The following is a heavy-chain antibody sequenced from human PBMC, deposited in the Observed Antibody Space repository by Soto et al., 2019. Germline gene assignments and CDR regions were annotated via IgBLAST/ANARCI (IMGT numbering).Heavy chain of an antibody. CDR3: ARGTTVKNSYYYYGMDV. J-gene: IGHJ6*02. CDR2: IYYSGST. V-gene: IGHV4-31*03. D-gene: IGHD4-17*01. CDR1: GGSISSGGYY. Sequence: QVQLQESGPGLVKPSQTLSLTCTVSGGSISSGGYYWSWIRQHPGKGLEWIGYIYYSGSTYYNPSLKSRVTISVDTSKNQFSLKLSSVTAADTAVYYCARGTTVKNSYYYYGMDVWGQGTTVTVSS.